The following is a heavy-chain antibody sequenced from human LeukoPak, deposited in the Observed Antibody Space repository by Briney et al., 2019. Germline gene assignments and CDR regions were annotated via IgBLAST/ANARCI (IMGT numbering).Heavy chain of an antibody. CDR1: GGSFSGYY. CDR2: ISYDGSNK. CDR3: ARDFQIYGSGSYYSEV. V-gene: IGHV3-30-3*01. D-gene: IGHD3-10*01. Sequence: LSLTCAVYGGSFSGYYWIWIRQAPGKGLEWVAVISYDGSNKYYADSVKGRFTISRDNSKNTLYLQMNSLRAEDTAVYYCARDFQIYGSGSYYSEVWGQGTLVTVSS. J-gene: IGHJ4*02.